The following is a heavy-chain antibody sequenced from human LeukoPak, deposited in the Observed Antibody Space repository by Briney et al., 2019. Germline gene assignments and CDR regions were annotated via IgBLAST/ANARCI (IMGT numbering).Heavy chain of an antibody. D-gene: IGHD6-6*01. CDR2: IHYSGST. CDR3: ATLGARGKTAGVFDY. V-gene: IGHV4-59*12. Sequence: PSETLSLTCTVSGGSISSYYWSWIRQPPEKGLEWIGYIHYSGSTSYNPSLKSRVTISVDTSKNQFFLTVTSVTAADTALYYCATLGARGKTAGVFDYWGQGTLVTVSS. CDR1: GGSISSYY. J-gene: IGHJ4*02.